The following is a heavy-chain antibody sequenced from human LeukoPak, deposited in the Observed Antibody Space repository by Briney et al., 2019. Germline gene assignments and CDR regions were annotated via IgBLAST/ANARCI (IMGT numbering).Heavy chain of an antibody. V-gene: IGHV4-59*01. J-gene: IGHJ6*03. CDR3: ARVSVGGYYYYYMDV. CDR2: IYYSGST. Sequence: SETLSLTCAVYGGSFSGYYWSWIRQPPGKGLEWIGYIYYSGSTNYNPSLKSRVTISVDTSKNQFSLKLSSVTAADTAVYYCARVSVGGYYYYYMDVWGKGTTVTISS. CDR1: GGSFSGYY. D-gene: IGHD1-14*01.